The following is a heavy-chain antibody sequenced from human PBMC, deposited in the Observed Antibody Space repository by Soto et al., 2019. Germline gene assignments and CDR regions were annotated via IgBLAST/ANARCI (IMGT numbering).Heavy chain of an antibody. CDR1: GFTFSSYA. Sequence: VQLLESGGGLVQPGGSLRLSCAASGFTFSSYAMHWVRQAPGKGLEWVAVISYDGSNKYYADSVKGRFTISRDNSKNTLYLQMNSLRAEDTAVYYCARDPGDTAMVTLGSDYYYGMDVWGQGTTVTVSS. CDR3: ARDPGDTAMVTLGSDYYYGMDV. V-gene: IGHV3-30-3*01. CDR2: ISYDGSNK. D-gene: IGHD5-18*01. J-gene: IGHJ6*02.